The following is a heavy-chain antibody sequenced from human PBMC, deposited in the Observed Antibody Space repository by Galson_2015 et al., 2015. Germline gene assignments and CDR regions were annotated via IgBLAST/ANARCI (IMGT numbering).Heavy chain of an antibody. J-gene: IGHJ3*02. V-gene: IGHV1-46*01. Sequence: SVKVSCKASGYTFTSYYMHWVRQAPGQGLEWMGIINPSGGSTSYAQKFQGRVTMTRDTSTSTVYMELSSLRAEDTAVYYCARNSYTYSSSWLPDAFDIWGQGTMVTVSS. CDR3: ARNSYTYSSSWLPDAFDI. D-gene: IGHD6-13*01. CDR2: INPSGGST. CDR1: GYTFTSYY.